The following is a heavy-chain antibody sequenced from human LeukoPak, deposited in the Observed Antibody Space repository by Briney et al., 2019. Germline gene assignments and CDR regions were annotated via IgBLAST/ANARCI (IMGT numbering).Heavy chain of an antibody. CDR3: VRHNTGADY. D-gene: IGHD1-14*01. CDR2: VYPLDYET. J-gene: IGHJ4*02. CDR1: GYSFNTFM. V-gene: IGHV5-51*01. Sequence: GESLKISFQTSGYSFNTFMIAWVRQPPGRGLEWMGFVYPLDYETRYGPSFQGQVTISADKSTSSAFLQWDSLKASDTAMYYCVRHNTGADYWGQGTLVTVSS.